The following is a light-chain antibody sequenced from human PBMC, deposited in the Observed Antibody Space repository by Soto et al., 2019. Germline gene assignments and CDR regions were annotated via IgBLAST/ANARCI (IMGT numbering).Light chain of an antibody. Sequence: QSALTQPASVSGSPGQSITISCTGTSSDVGGYNYVSWYQQHPVKAPKLLIYEVRNRPSGVSNRFSGSKSGNTASLTISGLQSEDEADYYCSSYTSSGPFYVFGIGTKLTVL. J-gene: IGLJ1*01. CDR2: EVR. V-gene: IGLV2-14*01. CDR1: SSDVGGYNY. CDR3: SSYTSSGPFYV.